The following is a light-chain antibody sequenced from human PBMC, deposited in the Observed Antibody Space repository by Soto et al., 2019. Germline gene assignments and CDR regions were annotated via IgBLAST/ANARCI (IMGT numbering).Light chain of an antibody. CDR1: QTVRSNS. CDR2: DAS. J-gene: IGKJ3*01. CDR3: QHSAT. V-gene: IGKV3D-20*02. Sequence: EVVMTQSPATLSVSPGERATLSCRASQTVRSNSLAWYQQKPGQAPRLLMYDASSRPPGIPDRFSGSGSGTDFTLTISRLEPEDFAVYYCQHSATFGPGTKVDIK.